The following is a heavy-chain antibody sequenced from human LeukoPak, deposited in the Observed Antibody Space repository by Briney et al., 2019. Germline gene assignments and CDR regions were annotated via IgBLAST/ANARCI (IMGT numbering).Heavy chain of an antibody. V-gene: IGHV3-53*01. CDR2: IYSDGSA. CDR1: GFTFTNYA. J-gene: IGHJ3*02. Sequence: GGSLRLSCVASGFTFTNYAMSWVRQAPGKGLEWVSVIYSDGSAYYAGSVKGRFTISRDNSKNTLYLQMNSLRAEDTAVYYCAREVDDAFDIWGQGTVVTVSS. CDR3: AREVDDAFDI.